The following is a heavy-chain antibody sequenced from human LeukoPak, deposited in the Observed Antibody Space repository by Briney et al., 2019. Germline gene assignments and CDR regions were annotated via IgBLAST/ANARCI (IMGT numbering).Heavy chain of an antibody. Sequence: SETLSLTCTVSGGSISSYYWSWIRQPPGKGLECIGYIYYSGSTNYNPSLRSRFTISVDTPKNQFSLKLSSVTAADTAVYYCARGRKNILTGYYHYYYMDVWGKGTTVTVSS. D-gene: IGHD3-9*01. CDR1: GGSISSYY. CDR3: ARGRKNILTGYYHYYYMDV. CDR2: IYYSGST. J-gene: IGHJ6*03. V-gene: IGHV4-59*01.